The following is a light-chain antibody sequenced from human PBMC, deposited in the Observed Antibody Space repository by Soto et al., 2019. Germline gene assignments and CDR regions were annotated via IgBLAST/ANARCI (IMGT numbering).Light chain of an antibody. CDR3: LQSSNWPST. V-gene: IGKV3-11*01. J-gene: IGKJ4*02. CDR1: QRVSGY. CDR2: DAS. Sequence: EIVLTQSPATLYLSPGNRATLSCRASQRVSGYLAWYQQKPGQTPRLLIFDASNRATGIPARFSGSGSGTDFTLTITSRKPEDFAVYYCLQSSNWPSTFGGGTKVEI.